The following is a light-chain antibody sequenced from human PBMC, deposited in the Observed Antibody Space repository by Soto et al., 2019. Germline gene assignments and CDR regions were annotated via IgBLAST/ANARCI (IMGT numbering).Light chain of an antibody. V-gene: IGKV3-20*01. CDR2: GAS. J-gene: IGKJ4*01. Sequence: EIVLTPSPGTLSLSPGERATLSCRASQSVSSSYLAWYQQKPGRAPRLLIYGASSRATGIPDRFSGGGSGTDFTLTISRLEPEDFAVYYCQQFSSYPLTFGGGTKVDIK. CDR1: QSVSSSY. CDR3: QQFSSYPLT.